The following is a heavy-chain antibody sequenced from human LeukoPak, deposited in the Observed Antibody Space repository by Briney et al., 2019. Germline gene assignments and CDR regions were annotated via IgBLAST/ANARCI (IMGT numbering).Heavy chain of an antibody. V-gene: IGHV4-39*01. CDR1: GGSISSGSYY. J-gene: IGHJ4*02. D-gene: IGHD3-16*01. CDR3: ARQYYDGWGGLDY. Sequence: SETLSLTCTVSGGSISSGSYYWGWIRQPPGKGLEWIGSIYYSGSTYYNPSLKSRVTISVDTSKNQFSLKLNSVTATDTAVYFCARQYYDGWGGLDYWGQGTLVTVSA. CDR2: IYYSGST.